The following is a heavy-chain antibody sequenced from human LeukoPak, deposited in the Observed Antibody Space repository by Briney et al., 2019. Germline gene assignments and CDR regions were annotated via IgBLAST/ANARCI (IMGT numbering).Heavy chain of an antibody. CDR1: GYTFTGYY. CDR2: INPSGGST. J-gene: IGHJ6*03. Sequence: ASVKVSCKASGYTFTGYYIHWVRQAPGQGLEWMGLINPSGGSTNYAQKFQGRVTMTRDTSTSTVYMELSSLRSEDTAVYYCARGPRVTLIRGGQWYYYMDVWGKGTTVTISS. D-gene: IGHD3-10*01. CDR3: ARGPRVTLIRGGQWYYYMDV. V-gene: IGHV1-46*01.